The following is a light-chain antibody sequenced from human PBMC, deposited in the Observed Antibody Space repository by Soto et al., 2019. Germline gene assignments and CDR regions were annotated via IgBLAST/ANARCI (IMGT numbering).Light chain of an antibody. CDR1: QSISSY. J-gene: IGKJ5*01. CDR3: QQRYSTTIT. Sequence: IQMTQSPSSLSASVGYRVTITCGASQSISSYLNWYQQKPGKAPKLLIYAASSLQSGVPSRFSGSGSGTDFTLTISSLQPEDFATYYCQQRYSTTITFGQGTRLEI. CDR2: AAS. V-gene: IGKV1-39*01.